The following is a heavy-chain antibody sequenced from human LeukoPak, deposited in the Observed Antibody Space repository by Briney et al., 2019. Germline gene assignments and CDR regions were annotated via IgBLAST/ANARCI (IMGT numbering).Heavy chain of an antibody. D-gene: IGHD3-10*01. CDR2: IYYSGSN. CDR3: AKGGAIRGGRLGMDV. Sequence: SGTLSLTCTVSRGSISSYYWSWIRQPPGKGLEWIGYIYYSGSNNYNPSLKSRVTISVDTSKNQFSLKLNSVTAADTAMYYCAKGGAIRGGRLGMDVWGQGTPVTVS. V-gene: IGHV4-59*01. J-gene: IGHJ6*02. CDR1: RGSISSYY.